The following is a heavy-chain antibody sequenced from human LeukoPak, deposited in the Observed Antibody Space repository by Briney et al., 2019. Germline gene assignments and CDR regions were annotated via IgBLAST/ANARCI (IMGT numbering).Heavy chain of an antibody. CDR3: ARDRRNNWFDP. V-gene: IGHV4-59*11. CDR1: GGSISSPY. J-gene: IGHJ5*02. CDR2: ISYSGST. Sequence: PSGTLSLTCTVSGGSISSPYWSWIRQPPGKGLEWIGYISYSGSTDYNPSLKSRVTISVDMSKTQFSLELRSVTAADTAVYYCARDRRNNWFDPWGQGTLVTVSS.